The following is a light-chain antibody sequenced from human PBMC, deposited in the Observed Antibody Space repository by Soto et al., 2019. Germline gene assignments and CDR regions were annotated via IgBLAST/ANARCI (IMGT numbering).Light chain of an antibody. V-gene: IGLV2-14*01. CDR1: SSDIAVYSY. CDR3: SSYTITSTVV. CDR2: DVS. J-gene: IGLJ2*01. Sequence: QSALTQPASVSGSPGQSITISCTGTSSDIAVYSYVSWFQQHPGKAPKLIIYDVSNRPLGVSSRFSGSKSGNTASLTISGLQAEDESDYYCSSYTITSTVVFGGGTKLTVL.